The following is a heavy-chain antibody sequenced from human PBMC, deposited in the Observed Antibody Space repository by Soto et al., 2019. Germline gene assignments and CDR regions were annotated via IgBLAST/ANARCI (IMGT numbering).Heavy chain of an antibody. CDR1: GGTFSSYA. Sequence: ASVKVSCKASGGTFSSYAISWVRQAPGQGLEWMGGIIPIFGTANYAQKFQGRVTITADESTSTAYMELSSLRSEDTAVYYCVRVWSYCDSSGPPTDDYYGMDVWGQGTTVTVSS. D-gene: IGHD3-22*01. J-gene: IGHJ6*02. CDR2: IIPIFGTA. CDR3: VRVWSYCDSSGPPTDDYYGMDV. V-gene: IGHV1-69*13.